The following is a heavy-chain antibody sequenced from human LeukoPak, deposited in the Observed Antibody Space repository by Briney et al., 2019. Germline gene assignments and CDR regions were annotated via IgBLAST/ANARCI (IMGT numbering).Heavy chain of an antibody. D-gene: IGHD3-10*01. CDR3: AKDTPSGYYYGSGRLRIYYYYMDV. CDR2: ISWNSGSI. CDR1: GFTFDDYA. J-gene: IGHJ6*03. V-gene: IGHV3-9*01. Sequence: GGSLRLSCAASGFTFDDYAMHWVRQAPGKGLEWVSGISWNSGSIGYADSVKGRFTISRDNAKNSLYLQMNSLRAEDTALYYCAKDTPSGYYYGSGRLRIYYYYMDVWGKGTTVTISS.